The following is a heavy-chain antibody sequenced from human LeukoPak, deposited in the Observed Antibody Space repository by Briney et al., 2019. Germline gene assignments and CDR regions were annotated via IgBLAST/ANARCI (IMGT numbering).Heavy chain of an antibody. V-gene: IGHV2-5*02. CDR1: GFSLSTGGGG. D-gene: IGHD5-18*01. CDR3: PHRGRGYSYGSAGYNWFAP. Sequence: ESGPTLMHPRGALTLTYSFSGFSLSTGGGGVGWVRQPPGKALEWRAISCWDEEERYNPSLKSSLTITKDPSKNQVLLTITHMDPVNTATYYCPHRGRGYSYGSAGYNWFAPWGQGTLVTVSA. CDR2: SCWDEEE. J-gene: IGHJ5*02.